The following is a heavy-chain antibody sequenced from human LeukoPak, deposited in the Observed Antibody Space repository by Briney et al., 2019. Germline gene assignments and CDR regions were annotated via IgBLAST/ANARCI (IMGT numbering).Heavy chain of an antibody. D-gene: IGHD4-17*01. CDR2: ILENGSNQ. CDR3: ARDRYGDYALFDY. CDR1: GFTFSNYI. Sequence: GRSLRLSCAASGFTFSNYIMHWVRQAPGKGLDWVAVILENGSNQYYADSVKGRFTISRDNSKNTLFLQMNSLRGEDTAMYYCARDRYGDYALFDYWGQGTLVTVSS. J-gene: IGHJ4*02. V-gene: IGHV3-30*04.